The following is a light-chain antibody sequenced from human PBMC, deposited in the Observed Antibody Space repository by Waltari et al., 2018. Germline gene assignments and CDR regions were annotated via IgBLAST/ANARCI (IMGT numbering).Light chain of an antibody. Sequence: QSALTQPRSVSGSPGQSVTIPCTGTSSDVGGYHFVSWYQQHPGKAPKLMLYDVSARPSGVPDRFSGSKSGNTASLTISGLQAEDEADYYCCSYAGSYPYVFGTGTKVTVL. CDR3: CSYAGSYPYV. CDR1: SSDVGGYHF. V-gene: IGLV2-11*01. J-gene: IGLJ1*01. CDR2: DVS.